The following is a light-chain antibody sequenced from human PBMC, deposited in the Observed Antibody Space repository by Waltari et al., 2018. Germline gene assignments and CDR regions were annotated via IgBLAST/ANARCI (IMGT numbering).Light chain of an antibody. V-gene: IGLV2-8*01. Sequence: QSALTQPPSASGSPGQSVTISCTATSSDVGGFNYVPWYQQHPGKAPKLMIYAVSRRPSGVPDRFSVSKSGNTAALTVSGLQAEDEGYYYCSSYAGTNNVVFGGGTKLTVL. CDR3: SSYAGTNNVV. CDR2: AVS. CDR1: SSDVGGFNY. J-gene: IGLJ2*01.